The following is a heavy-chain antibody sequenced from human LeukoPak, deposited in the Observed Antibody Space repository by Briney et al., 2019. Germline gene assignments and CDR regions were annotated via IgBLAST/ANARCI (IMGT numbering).Heavy chain of an antibody. Sequence: PGASLRLSCAASGFTFSSCAMSWVRQAPGKGLEWVSTITGGGGTTYYAGSVKGRFTISRDTSKNTLFLQMNSLRAEDTAVYYCARMREYSGNSYPNFDYWGQGTLVTVSS. D-gene: IGHD1-26*01. CDR1: GFTFSSCA. V-gene: IGHV3-23*01. CDR3: ARMREYSGNSYPNFDY. CDR2: ITGGGGTT. J-gene: IGHJ4*02.